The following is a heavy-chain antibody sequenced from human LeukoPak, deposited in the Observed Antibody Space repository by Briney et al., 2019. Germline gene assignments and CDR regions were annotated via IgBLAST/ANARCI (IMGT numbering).Heavy chain of an antibody. V-gene: IGHV4-39*07. CDR2: IYDSGST. J-gene: IGHJ4*02. CDR1: GGSIRSSYYY. CDR3: ARGLVQWELPAFDY. Sequence: PSETLSLTCTVSGGSIRSSYYYWGWIRQPPGKGLEWIGSIYDSGSTYYNPSLKSRVTISVDTSKNQFSLKLSSVTAADTAVYYCARGLVQWELPAFDYWGQGTLVTVSS. D-gene: IGHD1-26*01.